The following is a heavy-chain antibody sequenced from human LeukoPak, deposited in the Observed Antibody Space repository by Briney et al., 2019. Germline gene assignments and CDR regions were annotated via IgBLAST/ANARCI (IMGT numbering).Heavy chain of an antibody. J-gene: IGHJ6*02. D-gene: IGHD2-2*01. CDR2: ITTSDGNT. V-gene: IGHV3-23*01. Sequence: GGSLRLSCAASGFTFSSYTMSWVRQAPGKGLEWVSTITTSDGNTYYADSVKGRFTVSRDNSKNTLFLQMNSLRAEDTAVYYCAREVRPLEFWYQLPITYYYYYGMDVWGQGTTVTVSS. CDR3: AREVRPLEFWYQLPITYYYYYGMDV. CDR1: GFTFSSYT.